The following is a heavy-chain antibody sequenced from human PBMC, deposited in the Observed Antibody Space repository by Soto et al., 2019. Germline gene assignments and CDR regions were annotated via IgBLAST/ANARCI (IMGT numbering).Heavy chain of an antibody. J-gene: IGHJ4*02. D-gene: IGHD3-10*01. CDR2: VNPNNGDT. V-gene: IGHV1-8*01. CDR3: AKVSRKGSAIDFEY. Sequence: QVQLVQSGAELKKPGASVKVSCKASGYTFSNYDMNWVRQATGQGPEWIGWVNPNNGDTGYAQKFQSRVTLTTDISTTTAYMELTSLRSEDTAIYYCAKVSRKGSAIDFEYWGKGTLITVSS. CDR1: GYTFSNYD.